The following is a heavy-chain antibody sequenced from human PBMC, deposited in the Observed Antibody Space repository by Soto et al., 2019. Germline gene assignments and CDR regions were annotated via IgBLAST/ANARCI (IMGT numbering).Heavy chain of an antibody. CDR2: ISAYNGNT. D-gene: IGHD6-19*01. V-gene: IGHV1-18*01. CDR3: ARDLAVALIAY. Sequence: ASVKVXCKAPGYTFTSYGISCVRQAPGQGLEWMGWISAYNGNTXXXXXXXXXXXXXXXXXTSTAYMELRSLRSEDTAVYYCARDLAVALIAYWXQGTLVTVSS. J-gene: IGHJ4*02. CDR1: GYTFTSYG.